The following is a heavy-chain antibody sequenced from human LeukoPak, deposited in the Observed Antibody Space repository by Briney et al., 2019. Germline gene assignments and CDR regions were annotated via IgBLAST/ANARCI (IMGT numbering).Heavy chain of an antibody. J-gene: IGHJ5*02. CDR1: GGTFSSYA. CDR2: IIPIFGTA. Sequence: GASVKVSCKASGGTFSSYAISWVRQAPGQGLEWMGGIIPIFGTANYAQKFQGRVTITTDESTSTAYMELSSLRPEDTAVYYCAREYYVRFDPWGQGTLVTVSS. V-gene: IGHV1-69*05. D-gene: IGHD3-3*01. CDR3: AREYYVRFDP.